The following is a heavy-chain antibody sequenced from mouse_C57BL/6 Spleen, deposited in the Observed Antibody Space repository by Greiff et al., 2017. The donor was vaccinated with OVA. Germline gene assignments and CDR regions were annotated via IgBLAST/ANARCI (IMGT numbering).Heavy chain of an antibody. Sequence: EVKLMESGPGLVKPSQSLSLTCSVTGYSITSGYYWNWIRQFPGNKLEWMGYISYDGSNNYNPSLKNRISITRDTSKNQFFLKLNSVTTEDTATYYCARDRYDAFDYWGQGTTLTVSS. D-gene: IGHD2-12*01. CDR3: ARDRYDAFDY. J-gene: IGHJ2*01. CDR2: ISYDGSN. V-gene: IGHV3-6*01. CDR1: GYSITSGYY.